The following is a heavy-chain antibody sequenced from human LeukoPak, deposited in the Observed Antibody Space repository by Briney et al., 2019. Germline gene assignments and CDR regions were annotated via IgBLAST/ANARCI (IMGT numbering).Heavy chain of an antibody. CDR1: GFTFSTNP. D-gene: IGHD3-10*01. CDR3: VKEHVDRAFTRSFEI. Sequence: GGSLRLSCAASGFTFSTNPMSWVRQAPGKGLEWVSAISPDNTYYADSVKGRLTISRDDSKNTVYLQMNSPRAEDTARYYCVKEHVDRAFTRSFEIWGQGTVVTASS. V-gene: IGHV3-23*01. J-gene: IGHJ3*02. CDR2: ISPDNT.